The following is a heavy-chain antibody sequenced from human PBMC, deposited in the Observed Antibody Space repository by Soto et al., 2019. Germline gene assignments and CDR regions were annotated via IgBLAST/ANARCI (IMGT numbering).Heavy chain of an antibody. V-gene: IGHV4-61*01. CDR1: CGSVSSGSFY. J-gene: IGHJ5*02. D-gene: IGHD2-15*01. CDR2: VYYIGRT. Sequence: SETRSLTCTVSCGSVSSGSFYWSWIRQPPGMGLEWIGFVYYIGRTNYNPSLKSRVAISVDTSKNQFSLKLSSVTASDTAVYYCAAGYRTSLFDPWGQGTLVTVSS. CDR3: AAGYRTSLFDP.